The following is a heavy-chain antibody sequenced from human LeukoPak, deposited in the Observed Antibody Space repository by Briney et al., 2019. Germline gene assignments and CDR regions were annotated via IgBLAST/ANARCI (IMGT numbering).Heavy chain of an antibody. D-gene: IGHD2-2*01. CDR3: ARDGYCSSTSCSYDY. CDR2: ISVSGGST. J-gene: IGHJ4*02. Sequence: GGSLRLSCAPSGFTFSSYAMSGGRQAPGEGLEWVSAISVSGGSTYYADSVKGRFTISRDNAKNSLYLQMNSLRAEDTAVYYCARDGYCSSTSCSYDYWGQGTLVTVSS. V-gene: IGHV3-23*01. CDR1: GFTFSSYA.